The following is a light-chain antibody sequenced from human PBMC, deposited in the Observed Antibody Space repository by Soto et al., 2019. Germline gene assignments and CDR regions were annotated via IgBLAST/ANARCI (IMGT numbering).Light chain of an antibody. CDR3: QQYDKWPPYT. V-gene: IGKV3-15*01. CDR2: GAS. CDR1: QSVGSE. Sequence: EVVMTQSPATLSVSPGERATLSCRASQSVGSELAWYQQKPGQAPRLLIYGASTSSTGIPARFSGSGSGTDFTLSISRLQSEDFAVYYCQQYDKWPPYTFGQGTKLEIK. J-gene: IGKJ2*01.